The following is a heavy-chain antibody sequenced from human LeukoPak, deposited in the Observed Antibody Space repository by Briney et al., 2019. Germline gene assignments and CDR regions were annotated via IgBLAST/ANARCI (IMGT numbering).Heavy chain of an antibody. J-gene: IGHJ4*02. CDR3: AKVYRFARVTWGHFDY. Sequence: GGSLRLSCAASGFTFSDYAMGWVRQAPGKGLEWVSVISGSGYTTYYADSVKGRFTISRDNSKNTLYVQMNSLRAEDTAIYYCAKVYRFARVTWGHFDYWGQGTLVTVSS. D-gene: IGHD2-21*02. CDR1: GFTFSDYA. V-gene: IGHV3-23*01. CDR2: ISGSGYTT.